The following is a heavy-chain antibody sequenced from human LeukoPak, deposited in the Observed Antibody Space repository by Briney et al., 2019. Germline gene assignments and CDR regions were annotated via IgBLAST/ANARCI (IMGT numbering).Heavy chain of an antibody. CDR2: INPNSGGT. J-gene: IGHJ6*03. V-gene: IGHV1-2*02. Sequence: ASVKVSCKASGYTFTGYYMHWVRQAPGQGLEWMGWINPNSGGTNYAQKFQGRVTMTTDTSTSTAYMDLRSLRSDDTAVYYCARGAAVAGIYYYYMDVWGKGTTVTVSS. CDR1: GYTFTGYY. D-gene: IGHD6-19*01. CDR3: ARGAAVAGIYYYYMDV.